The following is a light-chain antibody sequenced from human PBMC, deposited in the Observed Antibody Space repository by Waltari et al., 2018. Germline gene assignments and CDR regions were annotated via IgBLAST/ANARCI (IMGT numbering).Light chain of an antibody. J-gene: IGKJ2*01. CDR1: HSIRTY. CDR3: QQRSIWPYT. Sequence: SFRASHSIRTYLGWYQQKPGPAPRLLLFDASSRATGIPARFRGTGSGTDFTLTVSDLEPEDFGIYYCQQRSIWPYTFGQGTRLEIK. CDR2: DAS. V-gene: IGKV3-11*01.